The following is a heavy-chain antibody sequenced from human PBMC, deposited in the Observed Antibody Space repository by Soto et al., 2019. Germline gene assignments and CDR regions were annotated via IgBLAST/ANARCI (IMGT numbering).Heavy chain of an antibody. CDR1: RFPFRNYA. CDR2: IHHNSATI. Sequence: EVQLVESGGGLIQPGGSLRVSCAASRFPFRNYAMNWLRQAPGKGLEWVSYIHHNSATIYYAASVKGRFTISRDNAKTSLYLQMNSLRDEDTAVYYCVIDRGYTGYDLEYWGQGALVTGSS. V-gene: IGHV3-48*02. CDR3: VIDRGYTGYDLEY. D-gene: IGHD5-12*01. J-gene: IGHJ4*02.